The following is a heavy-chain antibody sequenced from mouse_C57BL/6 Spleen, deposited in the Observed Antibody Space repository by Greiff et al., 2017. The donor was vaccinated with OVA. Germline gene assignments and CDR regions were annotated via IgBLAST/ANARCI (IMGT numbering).Heavy chain of an antibody. J-gene: IGHJ2*01. CDR3: ARGTTVGLDY. CDR2: ISGGGGNT. V-gene: IGHV5-9*01. Sequence: EVNVVESGGGLVKPGGSLKLSCAASGFTFSSYTMSWVRQTPEKRLEWVATISGGGGNTYYPDSVKGRFTISRDNAKNTLYLQMSSLRSEDTALYYCARGTTVGLDYWGQGTTLTVSS. D-gene: IGHD1-1*01. CDR1: GFTFSSYT.